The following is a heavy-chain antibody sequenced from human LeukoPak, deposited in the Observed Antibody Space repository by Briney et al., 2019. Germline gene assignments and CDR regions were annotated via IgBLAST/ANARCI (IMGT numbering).Heavy chain of an antibody. CDR2: INAGNGNT. CDR1: GYTFTSYA. CDR3: AKDRQGCSGGSCYSAGYDY. V-gene: IGHV1-3*01. D-gene: IGHD2-15*01. J-gene: IGHJ4*02. Sequence: ASVKVSCKASGYTFTSYAMHWVRQAPGQRLEWMGWINAGNGNTKYSQKFQGRVTITRDTSASTAYMELSSLRSEDTAVYYCAKDRQGCSGGSCYSAGYDYWGQGTLVTVSS.